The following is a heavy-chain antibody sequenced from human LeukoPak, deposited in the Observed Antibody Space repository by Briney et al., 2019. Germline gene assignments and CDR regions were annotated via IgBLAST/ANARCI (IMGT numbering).Heavy chain of an antibody. D-gene: IGHD3-16*01. Sequence: PSETLSLTCTVSGGSISSYYWSWIRQPPGKGLEWIGYIYYSGSTNYNPSLKSRVTISVDTSKNQFSLKLSSVTAADTAVYYCARRGGLNDAFDIWGQGTMVIVSS. CDR3: ARRGGLNDAFDI. CDR1: GGSISSYY. CDR2: IYYSGST. V-gene: IGHV4-59*01. J-gene: IGHJ3*02.